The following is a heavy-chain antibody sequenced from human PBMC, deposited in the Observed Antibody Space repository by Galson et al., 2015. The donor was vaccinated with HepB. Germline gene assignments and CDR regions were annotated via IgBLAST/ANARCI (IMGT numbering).Heavy chain of an antibody. Sequence: SLRLSCAASGFTFSSYNMNWVRQAPGKGLEWVSYISSSSDTVHYRDSVKGRFTISRDNARNSLYLRMNSLRAEDAATYYCARGRGDSGSYLSYFYDMDVWGRGTTVTVSS. CDR2: ISSSSDTV. V-gene: IGHV3-48*03. J-gene: IGHJ6*02. CDR3: ARGRGDSGSYLSYFYDMDV. D-gene: IGHD3-10*01. CDR1: GFTFSSYN.